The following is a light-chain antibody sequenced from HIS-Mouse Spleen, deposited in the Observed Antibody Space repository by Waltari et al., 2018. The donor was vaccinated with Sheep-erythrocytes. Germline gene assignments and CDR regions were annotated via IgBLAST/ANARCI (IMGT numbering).Light chain of an antibody. V-gene: IGLV2-11*01. Sequence: QSALTQPRSVSWSPGQSVTLSCTGTSSDVGGYNSVPWYQQHPGKAPKLMIYDVSKRPSGVPDRFSGSKSGNTASLTISGLQAEDEADYYCCSYAGSYNHVFATGTKVTVL. CDR1: SSDVGGYNS. CDR2: DVS. J-gene: IGLJ1*01. CDR3: CSYAGSYNHV.